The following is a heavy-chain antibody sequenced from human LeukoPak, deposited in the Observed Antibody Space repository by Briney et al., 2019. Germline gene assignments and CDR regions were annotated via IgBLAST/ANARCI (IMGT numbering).Heavy chain of an antibody. CDR1: GYTFTGYY. V-gene: IGHV1-2*02. CDR2: INPNSGGT. D-gene: IGHD3-16*02. CDR3: ARGAPYYDYVWGSYRPQNWFDP. Sequence: ASVKVSCKASGYTFTGYYMHWVRQAPGQGLEWMGWINPNSGGTNYAQKFQGRVTMTRDTSISTAYMELSRLRSDDTAVYYCARGAPYYDYVWGSYRPQNWFDPWGQGTLVTVSS. J-gene: IGHJ5*02.